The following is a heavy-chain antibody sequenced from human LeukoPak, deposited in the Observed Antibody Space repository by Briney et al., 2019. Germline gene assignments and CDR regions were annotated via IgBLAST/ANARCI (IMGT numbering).Heavy chain of an antibody. V-gene: IGHV3-21*01. J-gene: IGHJ4*02. Sequence: PGGSLRLSCAASGFTFSSYSMIWVRQAPGKGLEWVSSISSSSSYIYYADSVKGRFTISRDNAKNSLYLQMNSLRAEDTAVYYCARASTSCYDYWGQGTLVTVSS. CDR3: ARASTSCYDY. CDR1: GFTFSSYS. D-gene: IGHD2-2*01. CDR2: ISSSSSYI.